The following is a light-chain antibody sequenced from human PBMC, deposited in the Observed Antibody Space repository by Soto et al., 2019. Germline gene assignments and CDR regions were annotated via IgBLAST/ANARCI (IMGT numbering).Light chain of an antibody. CDR3: QHYDGSPRT. V-gene: IGKV3-20*01. Sequence: ETVLTQSPGTVSLSPGERATLSCKTSQRVRSNYLAWSQQKHGQAPRLLIYGVFSRATGIPDRFSGSGSGTDFTLTSSGLEPEESAVYYCQHYDGSPRTFGQGTKLEI. CDR2: GVF. J-gene: IGKJ2*01. CDR1: QRVRSNY.